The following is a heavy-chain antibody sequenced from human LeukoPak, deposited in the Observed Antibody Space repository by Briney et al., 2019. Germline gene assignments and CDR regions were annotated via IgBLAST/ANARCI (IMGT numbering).Heavy chain of an antibody. CDR3: AKESGKFDY. CDR1: GLNCDDSA. V-gene: IGHV3-43*02. J-gene: IGHJ4*02. CDR2: ISADGGST. Sequence: GGSLKLSCVASGLNCDDSAMHWVRHAPGKDLEWVSLISADGGSTFSADSVKGRFSISRDNSKNSLYLQMNSLRSEDTAMYYCAKESGKFDYWAQGTLVAVSS.